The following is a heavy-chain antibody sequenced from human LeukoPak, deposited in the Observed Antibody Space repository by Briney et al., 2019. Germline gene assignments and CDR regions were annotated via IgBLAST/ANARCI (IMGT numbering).Heavy chain of an antibody. CDR3: ARAGTGGYYDYFDY. D-gene: IGHD1-26*01. V-gene: IGHV1-2*02. CDR2: INPNSGGT. CDR1: GYTFTGYY. J-gene: IGHJ4*02. Sequence: GESLKISCKGSGYTFTGYYMHWVRQAPGQGVEWMGWINPNSGGTNYAQKFQGRVTMTRDTSISTAYMELSRLRSDDTAVFCARAGTGGYYDYFDYWGQGTLVTVSS.